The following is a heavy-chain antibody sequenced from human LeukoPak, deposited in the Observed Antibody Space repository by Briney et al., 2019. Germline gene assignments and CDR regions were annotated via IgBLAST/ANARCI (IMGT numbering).Heavy chain of an antibody. V-gene: IGHV4-31*03. CDR2: IYYSGST. CDR1: GGSISSGGYY. J-gene: IGHJ6*03. Sequence: SQTLSLTCTVSGGSISSGGYYWSWIRQHPGKGLEWIGYIYYSGSTYYNPSLKSRVTISVGTSKNQFSLKLSSVTAADTAVYYCARDRGSTLGYYYMDVWGKGTTVTVSS. CDR3: ARDRGSTLGYYYMDV. D-gene: IGHD2-2*01.